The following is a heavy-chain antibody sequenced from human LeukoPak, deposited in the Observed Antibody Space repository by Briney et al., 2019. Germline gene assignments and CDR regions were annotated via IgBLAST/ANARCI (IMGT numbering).Heavy chain of an antibody. CDR1: GYTFTSYG. V-gene: IGHV1-18*01. D-gene: IGHD2-2*01. CDR2: ISGYNSNP. J-gene: IGHJ4*02. CDR3: ARVRYQLLEYFDY. Sequence: ASVKVSCKASGYTFTSYGISWVRQAPGQGLEWMGWISGYNSNPKYAQKFQGRVTMTTDTSTSTAYMELRGLTSDDTAVYYCARVRYQLLEYFDYWGQGTLVTVSP.